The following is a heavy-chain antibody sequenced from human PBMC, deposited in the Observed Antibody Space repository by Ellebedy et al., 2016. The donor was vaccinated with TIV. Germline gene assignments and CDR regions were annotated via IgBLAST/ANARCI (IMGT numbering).Heavy chain of an antibody. CDR3: ATGTAGRWLQPGY. D-gene: IGHD5-24*01. V-gene: IGHV3-23*01. J-gene: IGHJ4*02. CDR2: ISGSGDGT. Sequence: GESLKISCASAGCTFRSAAISWVRQAPGKGLEWVSAISGSGDGTYYADSVKGRFTLSRDNSKNTLYLQMNSLRAEDTAVYYCATGTAGRWLQPGYWGQGTLVTVSS. CDR1: GCTFRSAA.